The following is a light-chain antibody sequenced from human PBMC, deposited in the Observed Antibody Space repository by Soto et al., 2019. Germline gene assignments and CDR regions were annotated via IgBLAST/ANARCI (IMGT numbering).Light chain of an antibody. CDR1: QSISSW. J-gene: IGKJ4*01. CDR3: QQYNTWLT. Sequence: DIQMPHSPSTLSASVGDRITLTCRARQSISSWLARYQQKPGKAPKLLIYKASTLQSGVPSRFSGSGSGTEFTLTISSLQPDDFATYYCQQYNTWLTFGGGTKVDIK. CDR2: KAS. V-gene: IGKV1-5*03.